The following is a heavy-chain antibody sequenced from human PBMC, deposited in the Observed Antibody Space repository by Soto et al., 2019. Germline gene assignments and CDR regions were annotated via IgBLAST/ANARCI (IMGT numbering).Heavy chain of an antibody. CDR1: GYSFTSYW. CDR3: ARYSYYDSSGYYFGVDYYYGMDV. CDR2: IYPGDSDT. Sequence: PGESLKISCKGSGYSFTSYWIGWVRQMPGKGLEWMGIIYPGDSDTRYSPSFQGQVTISADKSISTAYLQWSSLKASDTAMYYCARYSYYDSSGYYFGVDYYYGMDVWGQGTTVTVSS. V-gene: IGHV5-51*01. J-gene: IGHJ6*02. D-gene: IGHD3-22*01.